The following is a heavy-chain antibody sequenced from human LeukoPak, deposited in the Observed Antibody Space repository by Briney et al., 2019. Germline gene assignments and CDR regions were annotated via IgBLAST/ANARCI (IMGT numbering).Heavy chain of an antibody. CDR1: GFSFSSFA. CDR3: TKDPNGDYIGAFDP. D-gene: IGHD4-17*01. Sequence: GGSLRLSCAASGFSFSSFAMTWVRQAPGKGPEWVSSITGGHYATYNTDSVKGRFTISRDNAKNTLYLQMNSLRADDTAIYYCTKDPNGDYIGAFDPWGQGTLVTVSS. V-gene: IGHV3-23*01. CDR2: ITGGHYAT. J-gene: IGHJ5*02.